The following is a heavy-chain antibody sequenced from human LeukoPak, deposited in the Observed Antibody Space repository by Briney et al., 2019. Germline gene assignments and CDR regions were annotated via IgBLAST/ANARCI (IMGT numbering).Heavy chain of an antibody. CDR3: AREVVVTSLHAFDI. D-gene: IGHD2-21*02. V-gene: IGHV4-30-2*01. Sequence: PSETLSLTCAVSGGSISSGGYSWSWIRQPPGKGLEWIGYIYHSGSTYYNPSLKSRVTISVDRSKNQFSLKLSSVTAADTAVYYCAREVVVTSLHAFDIWGQGTMVTVSS. J-gene: IGHJ3*02. CDR2: IYHSGST. CDR1: GGSISSGGYS.